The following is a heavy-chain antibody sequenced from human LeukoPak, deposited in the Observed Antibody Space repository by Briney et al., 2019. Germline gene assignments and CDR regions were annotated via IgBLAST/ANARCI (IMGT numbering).Heavy chain of an antibody. CDR2: IYYSGST. V-gene: IGHV4-39*01. CDR1: GGSISSSSYY. D-gene: IGHD6-6*01. CDR3: ASAIAARPGRFDY. J-gene: IGHJ4*02. Sequence: SETLSLTCTASGGSISSSSYYWGWIRQPPGKGLEWIGSIYYSGSTYYNPSLKSRVTISVDTSKNQFSLKLSSVTAADTAVYYCASAIAARPGRFDYWGQGTLVTVSS.